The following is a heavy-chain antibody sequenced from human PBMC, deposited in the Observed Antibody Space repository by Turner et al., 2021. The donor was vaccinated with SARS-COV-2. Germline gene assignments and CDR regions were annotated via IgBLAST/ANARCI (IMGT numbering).Heavy chain of an antibody. J-gene: IGHJ6*02. CDR3: ARLMDTAMDYYGMDV. V-gene: IGHV4-39*01. D-gene: IGHD5-18*01. Sequence: QLQLQVSGPGLVKPSETLSPTCPVSGGPISSSSYYWGWIRQPPGTGLEWIGNIYYSGTTYYNPSLKSRVTISVDTSKNQFSLKLSSVTAADTAVYYCARLMDTAMDYYGMDVWGQGTTVTVSS. CDR2: IYYSGTT. CDR1: GGPISSSSYY.